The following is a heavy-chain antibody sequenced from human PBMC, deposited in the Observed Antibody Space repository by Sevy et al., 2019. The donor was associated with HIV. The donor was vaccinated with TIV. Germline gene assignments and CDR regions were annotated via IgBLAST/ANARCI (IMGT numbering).Heavy chain of an antibody. CDR2: INSYGSST. D-gene: IGHD2-15*01. V-gene: IGHV3-74*01. J-gene: IGHJ4*02. Sequence: GGSLRLSCAASGFTFSSYWMHWVRQAPGKGLVWVSRINSYGSSTSYADSVKGRFTISRDNAKNTLYLQMNSLRAEDTAVYYCARAPPNRYCSGGSCYYFDYWGQGTLVTVSS. CDR3: ARAPPNRYCSGGSCYYFDY. CDR1: GFTFSSYW.